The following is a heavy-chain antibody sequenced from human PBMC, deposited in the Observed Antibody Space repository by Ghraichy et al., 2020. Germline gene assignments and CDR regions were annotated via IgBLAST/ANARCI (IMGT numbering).Heavy chain of an antibody. Sequence: SETLSLTCAVYGGSFSGYYWSWIRQPPGKGLEWIGEINHSGSTNYNPSLKSRVTISVDTSKNQFSLKLSSVTAADTAVYYCARGRFRIYSSSWYKTAWFDYWGQGTLVTVSS. CDR3: ARGRFRIYSSSWYKTAWFDY. CDR1: GGSFSGYY. J-gene: IGHJ4*02. CDR2: INHSGST. V-gene: IGHV4-34*01. D-gene: IGHD6-13*01.